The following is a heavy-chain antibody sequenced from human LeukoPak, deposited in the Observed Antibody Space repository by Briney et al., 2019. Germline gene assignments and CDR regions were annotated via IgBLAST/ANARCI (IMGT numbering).Heavy chain of an antibody. CDR2: IYYSGNT. Sequence: PSETLSLTCAVSGVSISSSNSYWGWVRQPPGKGLEWIGSIYYSGNTYYNASLKSRVTISVDTSKNQFSLKVTSVTAADTAVYYCARHRWLQPRRAFDIWGQGTMVTVSS. CDR1: GVSISSSNSY. CDR3: ARHRWLQPRRAFDI. V-gene: IGHV4-39*01. D-gene: IGHD5-24*01. J-gene: IGHJ3*02.